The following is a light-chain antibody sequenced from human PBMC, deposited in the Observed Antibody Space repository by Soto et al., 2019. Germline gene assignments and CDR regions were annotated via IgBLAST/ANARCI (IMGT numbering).Light chain of an antibody. J-gene: IGKJ3*01. CDR1: QSVSSN. CDR3: QQYSNWPIT. V-gene: IGKV3-15*01. Sequence: EIVMTQSPATLSVSPRERATLSCRASQSVSSNLAWYQQKPGQAPRLLIYGASTRATVIAARFSGIGSGTEFTLTISSLQSEDFAVYYCQQYSNWPITFGPGTKVDIK. CDR2: GAS.